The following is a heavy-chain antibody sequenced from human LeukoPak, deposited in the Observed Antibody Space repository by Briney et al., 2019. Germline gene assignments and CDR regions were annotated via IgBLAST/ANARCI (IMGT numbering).Heavy chain of an antibody. CDR2: ISDCGGYT. Sequence: PGGSLRLSCSASGLNFSNYAMTWVGQAPGKGVEWVSTISDCGGYTYYADSVKGRFTIFRDNAKNTLHLQMNSLRAEDTAVYYCAKEGGSNLLVKWGQGTLDTVSS. D-gene: IGHD2-2*01. V-gene: IGHV3-23*01. J-gene: IGHJ4*02. CDR1: GLNFSNYA. CDR3: AKEGGSNLLVK.